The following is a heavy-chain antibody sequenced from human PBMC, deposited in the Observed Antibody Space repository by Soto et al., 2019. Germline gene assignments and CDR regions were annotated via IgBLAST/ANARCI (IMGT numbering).Heavy chain of an antibody. CDR1: GFTFSSYA. CDR3: AKVRTGTTNEFYFDY. J-gene: IGHJ4*02. CDR2: ISGSGGST. D-gene: IGHD1-7*01. Sequence: LRLSCAASGFTFSSYAMSWVRQAPGKGLEWVSAISGSGGSTYYADSVKGRFTISRDNSKNTLYLQMNSLRAEDTAVYYCAKVRTGTTNEFYFDYWGQGTLVTVSS. V-gene: IGHV3-23*01.